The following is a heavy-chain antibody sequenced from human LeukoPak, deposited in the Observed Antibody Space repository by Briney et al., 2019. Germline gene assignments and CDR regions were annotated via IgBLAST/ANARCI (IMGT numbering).Heavy chain of an antibody. CDR3: ARDQEFQLWRYIDY. Sequence: PGGSLRLSCAASGFTFSSYGMHWVRQAPGKGLEWVSVIYSGGSTYYADSVKGRFTISRDNSKNTLYLQMNSLRAEDTAVYYCARDQEFQLWRYIDYWGQGTLVTVSS. D-gene: IGHD5-18*01. J-gene: IGHJ4*02. V-gene: IGHV3-66*01. CDR2: IYSGGST. CDR1: GFTFSSYG.